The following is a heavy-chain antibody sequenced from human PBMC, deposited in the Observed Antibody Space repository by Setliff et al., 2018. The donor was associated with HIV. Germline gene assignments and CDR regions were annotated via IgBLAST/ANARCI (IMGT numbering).Heavy chain of an antibody. CDR2: IKQDGSEK. D-gene: IGHD2-2*01. CDR3: ARGRRVSSNYYYYYYMDV. Sequence: GGSLRLSCAASGFTFSGYWMTWVRQAPGKGLEWVANIKQDGSEKYCVDSVKGRFTISRDNAKNSLYLQMNSLGAEDTAVYYCARGRRVSSNYYYYYYMDVWGKGTTVTVSS. V-gene: IGHV3-7*03. CDR1: GFTFSGYW. J-gene: IGHJ6*03.